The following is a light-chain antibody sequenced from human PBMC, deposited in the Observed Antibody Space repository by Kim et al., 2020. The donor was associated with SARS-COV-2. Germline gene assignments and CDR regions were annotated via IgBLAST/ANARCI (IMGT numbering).Light chain of an antibody. J-gene: IGKJ5*01. CDR2: DAS. CDR1: QTIGKS. Sequence: DIQMTQSPSQLSASIGDTVTMTCRASQTIGKSVNWYKQKPGRAPNIVIFDASSLETGVPSRFSGIVSGVVFTLTISSLQPDDLGTYYCQQSFTTPLTFGLGTRLEIK. V-gene: IGKV1-39*01. CDR3: QQSFTTPLT.